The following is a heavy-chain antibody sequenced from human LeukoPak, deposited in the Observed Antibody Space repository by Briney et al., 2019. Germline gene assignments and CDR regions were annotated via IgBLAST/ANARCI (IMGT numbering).Heavy chain of an antibody. V-gene: IGHV3-74*03. J-gene: IGHJ2*01. CDR3: ARVGYLDL. CDR1: GFTLNTYL. CDR2: INSDGSST. Sequence: SGGSLRLPCAASGFTLNTYLMHWVRQAPGKGPVWVSRINSDGSSTAYADSVKGRFTISRDNSNNTLFLQMNNLRAEDTAVYYCARVGYLDLWGRGTLVTVSS.